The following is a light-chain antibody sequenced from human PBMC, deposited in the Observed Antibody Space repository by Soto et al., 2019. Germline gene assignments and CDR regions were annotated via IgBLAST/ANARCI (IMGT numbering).Light chain of an antibody. J-gene: IGKJ1*01. CDR1: QSITNSE. Sequence: EIVLTQSPGTLSLSPGERATVYCKASQSITNSELAWYQQRPGQAPRLLIYGASSRATGIPDRFSGGGSGTDFTLTISRLEPEDFAVYYCQQHGATFGQGTKVDI. CDR3: QQHGAT. V-gene: IGKV3-20*01. CDR2: GAS.